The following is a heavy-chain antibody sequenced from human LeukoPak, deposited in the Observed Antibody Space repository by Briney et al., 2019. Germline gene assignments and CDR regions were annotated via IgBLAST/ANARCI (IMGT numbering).Heavy chain of an antibody. CDR2: INHRGST. CDR1: GGSFSGYY. Sequence: SATLSLTCAVYGGSFSGYYWSWIRQPPGKGLEWIGEINHRGSTNYYPSLKSRITISVDTSKNQFSLMLSSVTAADTAVYYCARGDYVWGSYRSHHFDYWGQGTLVTVSS. D-gene: IGHD3-16*02. V-gene: IGHV4-34*01. CDR3: ARGDYVWGSYRSHHFDY. J-gene: IGHJ4*02.